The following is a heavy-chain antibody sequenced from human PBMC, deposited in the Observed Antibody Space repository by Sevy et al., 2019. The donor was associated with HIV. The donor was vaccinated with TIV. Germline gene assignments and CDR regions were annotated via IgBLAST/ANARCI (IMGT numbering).Heavy chain of an antibody. Sequence: GGSLRLSCAASGFTFSSYWMHWVRQAPGKGLVWVSRINSDGSSTSYADSVKGRFTISIDNAKNTLYLQMNSLRAEDKAVYYCARAQYYYDSSGYYPGGAFDIWGQGTMVTVSS. D-gene: IGHD3-22*01. CDR2: INSDGSST. CDR1: GFTFSSYW. V-gene: IGHV3-74*01. CDR3: ARAQYYYDSSGYYPGGAFDI. J-gene: IGHJ3*02.